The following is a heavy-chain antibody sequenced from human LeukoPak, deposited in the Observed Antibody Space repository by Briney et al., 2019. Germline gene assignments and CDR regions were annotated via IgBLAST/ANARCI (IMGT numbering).Heavy chain of an antibody. D-gene: IGHD6-19*01. CDR1: GFTFSSYN. J-gene: IGHJ4*02. Sequence: GGSLRLSCAASGFTFSSYNMNWVRQAPGKGLEWVSSISSSSSYIYYADSVKGRFTISRDNAKNSLYLQMNSLRAEDTAVYYCAATRGIAVAGAFDYWGQGTLVTVSS. V-gene: IGHV3-21*01. CDR2: ISSSSSYI. CDR3: AATRGIAVAGAFDY.